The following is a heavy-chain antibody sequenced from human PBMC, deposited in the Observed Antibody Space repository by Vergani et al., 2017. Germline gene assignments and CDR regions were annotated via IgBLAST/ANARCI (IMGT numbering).Heavy chain of an antibody. J-gene: IGHJ3*02. V-gene: IGHV4-39*01. Sequence: QLQLQESGPGLVKPSETLSLTCTVSGGSISSSSYYWGWIRQPPGKGLEWIGSIYYSGSTYYNPSLKSRVTISVDTSKNQFSLKLSSVTAADTAVYYFARPPVEMATENDAFDIWGQGTMVTVSS. CDR2: IYYSGST. D-gene: IGHD5-24*01. CDR1: GGSISSSSYY. CDR3: ARPPVEMATENDAFDI.